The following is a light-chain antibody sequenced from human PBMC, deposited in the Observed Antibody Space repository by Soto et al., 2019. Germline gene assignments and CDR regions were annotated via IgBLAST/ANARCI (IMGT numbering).Light chain of an antibody. V-gene: IGKV3-20*01. CDR3: QQYKSYFRT. CDR2: GAS. Sequence: EIVLTQSPGTLSLSPGERATLSCRASQSVSSSYLAWYQQKPGQAPRLLIYGASSRATGIPDRFSGSGSGTDFTLTISSLLPDDFATYFCQQYKSYFRTFGQGTKVEIK. CDR1: QSVSSSY. J-gene: IGKJ1*01.